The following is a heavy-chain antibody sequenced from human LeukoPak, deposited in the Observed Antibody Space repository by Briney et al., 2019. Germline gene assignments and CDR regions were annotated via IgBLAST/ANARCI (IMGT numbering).Heavy chain of an antibody. D-gene: IGHD2-21*02. J-gene: IGHJ3*02. CDR1: GFTFRSYA. CDR2: ISGSGGDT. V-gene: IGHV3-23*01. CDR3: ARGADSYCGGDCYIDAFDI. Sequence: GGSLRLSCAASGFTFRSYAIYWVRQAPGKGLEGVSGISGSGGDTYYADSVKGRFTISRDNSKNTLYLQMNSLRAEDTAVYYCARGADSYCGGDCYIDAFDIWGQGTMVTVSS.